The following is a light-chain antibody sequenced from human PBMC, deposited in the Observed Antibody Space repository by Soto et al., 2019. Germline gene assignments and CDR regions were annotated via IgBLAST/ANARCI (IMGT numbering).Light chain of an antibody. J-gene: IGLJ1*01. Sequence: SVLTPPPSVSGAPGQRVTISCPGSSSNIGAGYDVNWYQQLPGTAPKLLIFGDSNRPSGVPDRFSGSKSGTSASLAITGLQAADEADYYCQSSDSRLSGSDVFGTGTKLTVL. V-gene: IGLV1-40*01. CDR2: GDS. CDR1: SSNIGAGYD. CDR3: QSSDSRLSGSDV.